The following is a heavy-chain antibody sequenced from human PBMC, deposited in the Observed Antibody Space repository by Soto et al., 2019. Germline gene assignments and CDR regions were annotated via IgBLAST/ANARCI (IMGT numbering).Heavy chain of an antibody. Sequence: GSMRRSCAASGFTFSTYRMHWIRQVPGKGLEWVSRINSDASHTYYADSVKGRFTISRDNAKNTLHLEMNSLRAEDTAVLYCARVLICSSYYYHCYGMAFSGQGSTVIVSS. CDR2: INSDASHT. J-gene: IGHJ6*02. V-gene: IGHV3-74*01. CDR3: ARVLICSSYYYHCYGMAF. CDR1: GFTFSTYR. D-gene: IGHD3-10*02.